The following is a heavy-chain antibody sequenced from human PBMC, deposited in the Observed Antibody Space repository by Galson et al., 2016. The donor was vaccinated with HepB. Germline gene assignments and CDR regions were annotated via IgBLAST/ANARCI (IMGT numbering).Heavy chain of an antibody. CDR1: GYSFTSYW. J-gene: IGHJ4*02. CDR3: ARHLYSSSSEYCYDY. D-gene: IGHD6-6*01. Sequence: QSGAEVKKPGESLKISCKGSGYSFTSYWIGWVRQMPGKGLEWMGIIYPGDSDTRYSPFFQGQVTISADKSISTAYLQWSSLKASDTAMYYCARHLYSSSSEYCYDYWGQGTLVTVSS. V-gene: IGHV5-51*01. CDR2: IYPGDSDT.